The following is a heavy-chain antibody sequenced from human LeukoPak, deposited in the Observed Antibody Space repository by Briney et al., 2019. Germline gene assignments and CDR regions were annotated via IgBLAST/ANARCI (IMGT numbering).Heavy chain of an antibody. D-gene: IGHD3-16*02. V-gene: IGHV1-18*01. CDR3: ARGNYDYVWGSYRYDC. CDR1: GYTFTSYG. CDR2: ISAYDGNT. J-gene: IGHJ4*02. Sequence: ASVKVSCKASGYTFTSYGISWVRQAPGQGLEWMGWISAYDGNTNYAQKLQGRVTMTTDTSTSTAYMELRSLRSDDTAVYYCARGNYDYVWGSYRYDCWGQGTLVTVSS.